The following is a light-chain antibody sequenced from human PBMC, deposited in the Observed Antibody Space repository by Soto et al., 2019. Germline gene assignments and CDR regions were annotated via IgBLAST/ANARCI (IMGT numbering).Light chain of an antibody. V-gene: IGKV1-33*01. J-gene: IGKJ4*01. CDR2: DAS. CDR3: QQYDNLPRRGGLT. Sequence: DIQMTQSPSSLSASVGDRVTITCQASQDISNYLNWYQQKPGKAPKLLIYDASNLETGVPSRFSGSGSGTDFTFTISSLQPEDIATYYCQQYDNLPRRGGLTFGGGTKVEIK. CDR1: QDISNY.